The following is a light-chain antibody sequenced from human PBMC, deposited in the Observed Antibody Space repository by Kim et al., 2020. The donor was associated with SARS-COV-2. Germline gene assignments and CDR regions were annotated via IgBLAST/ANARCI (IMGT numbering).Light chain of an antibody. Sequence: EIVLTQSPNFQSVSPGEKVTITCRASESMGSSLHWYQLKPDQSPKLVIKYTSQSISGVPSRFSGSGSGTNFTLTINRLEAEDAAAYFCHQSHSLPYTFGQGNKLEI. V-gene: IGKV6D-21*02. J-gene: IGKJ2*01. CDR3: HQSHSLPYT. CDR2: YTS. CDR1: ESMGSS.